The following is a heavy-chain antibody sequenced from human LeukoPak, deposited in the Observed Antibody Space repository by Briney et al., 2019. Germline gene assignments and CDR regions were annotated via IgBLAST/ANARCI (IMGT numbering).Heavy chain of an antibody. CDR3: AKGADYYDSSDPFDY. J-gene: IGHJ4*02. CDR1: GFTFDDYA. CDR2: ISWNSGSI. D-gene: IGHD3-22*01. V-gene: IGHV3-9*01. Sequence: PGRSLRLSCAASGFTFDDYAMHWVRQAPGKGLEWVSGISWNSGSIGYADSVKGRFTISRDNAKNSLYLQMNSLRAEDTALYYCAKGADYYDSSDPFDYWGQGTLVTVSS.